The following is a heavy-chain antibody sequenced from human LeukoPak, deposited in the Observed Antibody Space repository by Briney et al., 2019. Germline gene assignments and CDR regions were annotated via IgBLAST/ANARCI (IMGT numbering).Heavy chain of an antibody. CDR3: ARASQPAPMYYYDSSGLKYNWFDP. Sequence: PSETLSLTCTVSGGSISSSSYYWGWIRQPPGKGLEWIGSIYYSGSTYYNPSLKSRVTISVDTSKNQFSLKLSSVTAADTAVYYCARASQPAPMYYYDSSGLKYNWFDPWGQGTLVTVSS. J-gene: IGHJ5*02. CDR2: IYYSGST. D-gene: IGHD3-22*01. CDR1: GGSISSSSYY. V-gene: IGHV4-39*07.